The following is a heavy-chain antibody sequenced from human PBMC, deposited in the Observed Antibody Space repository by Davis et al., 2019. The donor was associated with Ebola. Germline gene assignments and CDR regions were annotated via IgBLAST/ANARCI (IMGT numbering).Heavy chain of an antibody. Sequence: GESLKISCAASGFTFSSYAMHWVRQAPGKGLEWVAVISYDGSNKYYADSVKGRFTISRDNSKNTLYLQMNSLRAEDTAVYYCARDPSLSQRSYYYMDVWGKGTTVTVSS. CDR1: GFTFSSYA. CDR3: ARDPSLSQRSYYYMDV. J-gene: IGHJ6*03. CDR2: ISYDGSNK. D-gene: IGHD6-25*01. V-gene: IGHV3-30-3*01.